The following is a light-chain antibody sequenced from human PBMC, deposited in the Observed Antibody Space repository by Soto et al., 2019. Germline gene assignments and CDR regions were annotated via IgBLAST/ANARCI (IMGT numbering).Light chain of an antibody. CDR1: KNIVTY. CDR3: HQSHSTPNT. CDR2: GAS. V-gene: IGKV1-39*01. J-gene: IGKJ1*01. Sequence: DIQMTQSPSSLSESEGTRVTITSRASKNIVTYLNWYQQKPGKGPKLLIYGASSLQSGVPSSFSGSGSGTEFTLTISSLQPDDFATYYCHQSHSTPNTFGQGTKVDIK.